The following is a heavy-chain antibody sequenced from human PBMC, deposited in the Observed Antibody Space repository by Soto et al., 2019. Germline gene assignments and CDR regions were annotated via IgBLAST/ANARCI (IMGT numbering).Heavy chain of an antibody. CDR1: GGSFSGYY. Sequence: SETLSLTCAVYGGSFSGYYWSWIRQPPGKGLEWIGEINHSGSTNYNPSLKSRVTISVDTSKNQFSLKLSSVTAADTAVYYCARAGEEVQLWHYDYWGQGTLVTVSS. J-gene: IGHJ4*02. CDR3: ARAGEEVQLWHYDY. D-gene: IGHD5-18*01. V-gene: IGHV4-34*01. CDR2: INHSGST.